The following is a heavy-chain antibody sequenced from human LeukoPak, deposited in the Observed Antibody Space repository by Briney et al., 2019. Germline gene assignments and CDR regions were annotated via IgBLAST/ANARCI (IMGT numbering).Heavy chain of an antibody. V-gene: IGHV4-61*01. D-gene: IGHD3-22*01. CDR3: ARDGSDYYDSSGYLRLFDY. J-gene: IGHJ4*02. Sequence: SETLSLTCTVSGGSVSSGSYYWSWIRQPPGKGMEWIGYIYYSGSTNYNPSLKSRVTISVDTSKNQFSLKLSSVTAADTAVYYCARDGSDYYDSSGYLRLFDYWGQGTLVTVSS. CDR1: GGSVSSGSYY. CDR2: IYYSGST.